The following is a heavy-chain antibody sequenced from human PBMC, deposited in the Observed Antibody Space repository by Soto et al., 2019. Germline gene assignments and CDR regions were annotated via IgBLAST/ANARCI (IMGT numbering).Heavy chain of an antibody. CDR2: IIPIFGTA. J-gene: IGHJ5*02. V-gene: IGHV1-69*13. D-gene: IGHD1-1*01. Sequence: KVAPASVKVSCKASGGTFSSYAISWVRQAPGQGLEWMGGIIPIFGTANYAQKFQGRVTITADESTSTAYMELSSLRSEDTAVYYCARAVEWWFDPWGQGTLVTVSS. CDR3: ARAVEWWFDP. CDR1: GGTFSSYA.